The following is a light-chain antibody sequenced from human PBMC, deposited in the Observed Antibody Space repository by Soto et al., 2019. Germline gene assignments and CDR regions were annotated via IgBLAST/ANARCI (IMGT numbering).Light chain of an antibody. CDR2: AAR. CDR1: QSISRN. CDR3: KQSHSTSYT. V-gene: IGKV1-39*01. J-gene: IGKJ2*01. Sequence: DIQLTQSPSSLSPSVGDRITLSCRASQSISRNLNWYQQMPGKAPSLLIYAARDLQSGVPGRLSGSGSGTEFNLTISSLQTEDLATYSCKQSHSTSYTFGQGTKLEI.